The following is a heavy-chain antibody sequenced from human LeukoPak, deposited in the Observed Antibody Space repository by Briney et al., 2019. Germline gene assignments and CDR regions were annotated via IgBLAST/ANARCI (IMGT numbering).Heavy chain of an antibody. J-gene: IGHJ4*02. Sequence: ASVKVSCKASRYTFTSYGISWVRQAPGQGLEWMGWISAYNGNTNYAQKLQGRVTMTTDTSTSTAYMEQRSLRSDDTAVYYCARDCSSTSCYLHWGQGTLVTFSS. CDR2: ISAYNGNT. V-gene: IGHV1-18*01. CDR3: ARDCSSTSCYLH. D-gene: IGHD2-2*01. CDR1: RYTFTSYG.